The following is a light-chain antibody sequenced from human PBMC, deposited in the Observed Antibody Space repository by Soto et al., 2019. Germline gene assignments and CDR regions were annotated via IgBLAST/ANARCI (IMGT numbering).Light chain of an antibody. Sequence: SVSPGERATLSCRASQSVSSNLAWYQQKPGQAPRLLIYGASTRATGIPARFSGSGSGTEFTLTISSPQSEDFAVYYCQQYNNWPPGTFGQGTKVDIK. J-gene: IGKJ1*01. CDR1: QSVSSN. CDR2: GAS. CDR3: QQYNNWPPGT. V-gene: IGKV3-15*01.